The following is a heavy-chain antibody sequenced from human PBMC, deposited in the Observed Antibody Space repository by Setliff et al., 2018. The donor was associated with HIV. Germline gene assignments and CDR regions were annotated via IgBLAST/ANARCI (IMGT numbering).Heavy chain of an antibody. CDR2: FYTSGTT. D-gene: IGHD2-2*01. CDR1: GGSIRNEDYF. J-gene: IGHJ4*02. CDR3: ARQSTTSRDFDS. Sequence: SETLSLTCTVSGGSIRNEDYFWSWIRQPAGKGLEWIGRFYTSGTTRYSPSLRSRISISIDASKNKFSLQLSSVTAADTAVYYCARQSTTSRDFDSWGQGTLVTVSS. V-gene: IGHV4-61*02.